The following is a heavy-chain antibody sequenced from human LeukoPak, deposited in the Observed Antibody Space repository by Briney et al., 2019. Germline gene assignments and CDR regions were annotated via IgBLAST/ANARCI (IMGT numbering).Heavy chain of an antibody. CDR3: ARDGEVGVGRWFDP. Sequence: GGSLRLSCAASGFTFSSYSMNWVRQAPGKGLEWVSSMSSGSSYIYYADSVKGRFTISRDNAKNSLYLQMNSLRAEDTAVYYCARDGEVGVGRWFDPWGQGTLVTVSS. V-gene: IGHV3-21*01. CDR2: MSSGSSYI. CDR1: GFTFSSYS. J-gene: IGHJ5*02. D-gene: IGHD1-26*01.